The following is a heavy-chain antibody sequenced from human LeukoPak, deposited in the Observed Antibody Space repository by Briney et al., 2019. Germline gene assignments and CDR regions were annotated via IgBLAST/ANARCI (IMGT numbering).Heavy chain of an antibody. V-gene: IGHV4-34*01. CDR2: INHSGST. CDR1: GGSFSGYY. J-gene: IGHJ5*02. CDR3: ARGERNWFDP. Sequence: SETLSLTCAVYGGSFSGYYWSWIRQPPGKGLGWIGEINHSGSTNYNPSLKSRVTISVDTSKNQFSLKLSSVTAADTAVYYCARGERNWFDPWGQGTLVTVSS.